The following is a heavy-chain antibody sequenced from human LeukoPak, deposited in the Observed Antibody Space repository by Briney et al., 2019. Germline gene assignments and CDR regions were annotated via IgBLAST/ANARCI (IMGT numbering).Heavy chain of an antibody. CDR2: IYTSGST. Sequence: SQTLSLTCTVSGGSISSGSYYWNWIRQPAGKGLEWIGRIYTSGSTNYNPSLKSRVTISVDTSNNFFSLRLRSVTAADTAVYFCARGRVSSSTWYSTYYYFFYMDFWGKGTTVTVSS. CDR1: GGSISSGSYY. V-gene: IGHV4-61*02. D-gene: IGHD4-11*01. CDR3: ARGRVSSSTWYSTYYYFFYMDF. J-gene: IGHJ6*03.